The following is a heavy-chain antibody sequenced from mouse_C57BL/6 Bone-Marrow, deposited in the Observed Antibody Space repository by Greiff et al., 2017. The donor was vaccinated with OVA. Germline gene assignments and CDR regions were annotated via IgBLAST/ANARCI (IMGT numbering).Heavy chain of an antibody. J-gene: IGHJ4*01. D-gene: IGHD1-1*01. CDR1: GYTFTSYW. CDR3: ARLDYYGSYYAMDY. V-gene: IGHV1-64*01. Sequence: QVQLQQPGAELVKPGASVKLSCKASGYTFTSYWMHWVKQRPGQGLEWIGMIHPNSGSTNYNEKFKSKATLTVDKSSSTAYMQLSSLTSEDSAVYYCARLDYYGSYYAMDYWGQGTSVIVSS. CDR2: IHPNSGST.